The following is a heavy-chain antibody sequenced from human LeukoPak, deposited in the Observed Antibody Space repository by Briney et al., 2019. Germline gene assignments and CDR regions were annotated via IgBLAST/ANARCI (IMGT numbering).Heavy chain of an antibody. D-gene: IGHD3-22*01. CDR3: ARFYDRSGPHFDY. CDR2: IYSGGST. V-gene: IGHV3-66*01. Sequence: GGSLRLSCAASGFTVSSNYMSWVRQAPGKGLEWVSVIYSGGSTYYADSVKGRFTISRDNSKNTLYLQMNSLRAEDTAVYYCARFYDRSGPHFDYWGQGTLVTVSS. CDR1: GFTVSSNY. J-gene: IGHJ4*02.